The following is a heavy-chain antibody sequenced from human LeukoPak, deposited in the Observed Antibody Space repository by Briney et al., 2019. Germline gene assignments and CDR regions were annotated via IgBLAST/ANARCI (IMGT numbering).Heavy chain of an antibody. D-gene: IGHD3-3*01. CDR1: GFTFDDYA. Sequence: GGSLRLSCAASGFTFDDYAMHWVRQAPGKGLEWVSGISWNSGSIGYADSVKGRFTISRDNAKNSLYLQMNSLRAEDTALYYCARLRFTIFGVVRYYMDVWGKGTTVTVSS. CDR2: ISWNSGSI. CDR3: ARLRFTIFGVVRYYMDV. V-gene: IGHV3-9*01. J-gene: IGHJ6*03.